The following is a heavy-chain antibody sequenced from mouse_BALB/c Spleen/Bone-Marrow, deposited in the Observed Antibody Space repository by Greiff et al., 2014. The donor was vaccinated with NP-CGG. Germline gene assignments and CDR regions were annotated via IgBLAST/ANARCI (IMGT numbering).Heavy chain of an antibody. Sequence: QVQLKESGPGLVAPSQSLSITCTVSGVSLTSYGVHWVRQPPGKVLEWLGVIWAGGSTNYNSALMSRLSISKDNSKSQVFLKRNRLQTDDTAMYYCARGSYYEGAMDYWGQGTSVTVSS. J-gene: IGHJ4*01. CDR2: IWAGGST. CDR3: ARGSYYEGAMDY. D-gene: IGHD1-1*01. CDR1: GVSLTSYG. V-gene: IGHV2-9*02.